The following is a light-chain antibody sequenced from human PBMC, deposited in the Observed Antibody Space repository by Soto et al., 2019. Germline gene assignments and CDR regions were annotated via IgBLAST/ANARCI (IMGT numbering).Light chain of an antibody. CDR3: QQYSVYWA. Sequence: DIQMTQSPSTLSASVGDRVNVTCRASQSISRWLAWYQQKPGKAPNLLIYNAYTLESGVPSRFSGSGSGTEFTLTIRSLKPDDFATYYCQQYSVYWAFGQGTKVEIK. V-gene: IGKV1-5*01. CDR1: QSISRW. J-gene: IGKJ1*01. CDR2: NAY.